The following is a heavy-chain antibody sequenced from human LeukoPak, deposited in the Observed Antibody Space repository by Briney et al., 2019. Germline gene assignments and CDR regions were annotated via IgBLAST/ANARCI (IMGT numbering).Heavy chain of an antibody. CDR3: ARGRLVGWYYYMDV. Sequence: EASVKVSCKASGYTFTSYDINWVRQATGQGLEWMGWMNPNSGNTGYAQKFQGRVTMTRNTSISTAYMELSSLRSEDTAVYYCARGRLVGWYYYMDVWGKGTTVPVSS. J-gene: IGHJ6*03. V-gene: IGHV1-8*01. D-gene: IGHD2-15*01. CDR1: GYTFTSYD. CDR2: MNPNSGNT.